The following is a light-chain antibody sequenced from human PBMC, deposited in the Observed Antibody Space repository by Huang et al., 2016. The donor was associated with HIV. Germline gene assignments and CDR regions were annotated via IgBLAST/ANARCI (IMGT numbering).Light chain of an antibody. V-gene: IGKV3-11*01. J-gene: IGKJ3*01. CDR3: QQRSNWPT. Sequence: EIVLTQSPATLSLSPGERATLSCRASQRVSSYLAWYQQKHGQAPRLLVDDASNRATGIPSRCSGSGSGTDFTLTISSLEPEDFAVYYCQQRSNWPTFGPGTKVDIK. CDR1: QRVSSY. CDR2: DAS.